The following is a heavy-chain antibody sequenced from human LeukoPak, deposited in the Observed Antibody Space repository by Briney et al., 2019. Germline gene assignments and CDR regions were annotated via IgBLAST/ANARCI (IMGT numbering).Heavy chain of an antibody. CDR3: AREGDIVSVPTAWRFDP. J-gene: IGHJ5*02. CDR1: GFTFNRYW. CDR2: IKKDGSEK. D-gene: IGHD2-2*01. V-gene: IGHV3-7*01. Sequence: PAGSLRLSCAASGFTFNRYWMSWVRQAPGKGQEWVANIKKDGSEKYYENSGKGRFTISRNNAKNSLYLQMNSLRAEDTAVYYCAREGDIVSVPTAWRFDPWGQGTLVTVSS.